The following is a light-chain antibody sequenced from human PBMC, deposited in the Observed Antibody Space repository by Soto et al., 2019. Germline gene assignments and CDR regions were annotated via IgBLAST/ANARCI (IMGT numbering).Light chain of an antibody. CDR2: KSN. J-gene: IGLJ2*01. CDR3: VTWDDNLSCVL. V-gene: IGLV1-47*01. Sequence: QAVVTQPPSASGTPGQRVTISCSGSSSNFASNSVYWYQQVPGTAPKLRIYKSNQRPSGVADRLSGYKSGTSASLAISGLRYDDEADYYCVTWDDNLSCVLFGGGTKLTVL. CDR1: SSNFASNS.